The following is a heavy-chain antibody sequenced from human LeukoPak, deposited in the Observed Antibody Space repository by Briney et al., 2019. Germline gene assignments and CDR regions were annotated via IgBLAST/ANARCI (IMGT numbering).Heavy chain of an antibody. CDR2: IWYDGSNK. CDR3: ASSEVLG. CDR1: GFTFSSFG. Sequence: GRSLRLSCAASGFTFSSFGMHWVRQVPGKGLEWVAVIWYDGSNKYYADSVKGRFTISRDNSKNTLYLQMNSLRAEDTAVYYCASSEVLGWGQGTLVTVSS. J-gene: IGHJ4*02. D-gene: IGHD3-10*01. V-gene: IGHV3-33*01.